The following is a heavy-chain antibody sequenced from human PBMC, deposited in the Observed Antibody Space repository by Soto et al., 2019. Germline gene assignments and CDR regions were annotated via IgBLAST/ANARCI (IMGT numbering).Heavy chain of an antibody. J-gene: IGHJ5*02. Sequence: SETLSLTCSVSGASITSAWLSWIRQSPGKGLEWIAFIHHTGITNYNPSLRSRVTISVDTSKNQCSLMLNSVTAADTAVYYCARQGWLVPTIGSYWFDPWGQGTLVTVSS. CDR1: GASITSAW. V-gene: IGHV4-59*01. D-gene: IGHD6-19*01. CDR3: ARQGWLVPTIGSYWFDP. CDR2: IHHTGIT.